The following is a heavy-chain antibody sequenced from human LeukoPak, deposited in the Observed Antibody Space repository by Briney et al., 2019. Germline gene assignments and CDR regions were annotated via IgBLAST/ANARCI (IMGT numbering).Heavy chain of an antibody. CDR2: MNPNSGNT. V-gene: IGHV1-8*01. Sequence: ASVKVSCKASGYTFTSYDINWVRQATGQGLEWMGWMNPNSGNTGYAQKFQGRVTMTRNTSISTAYMELSSLRSEDTAVYYCARGEGDYGDYVSWFDPWGQGTLVTVSS. CDR1: GYTFTSYD. D-gene: IGHD4-17*01. J-gene: IGHJ5*02. CDR3: ARGEGDYGDYVSWFDP.